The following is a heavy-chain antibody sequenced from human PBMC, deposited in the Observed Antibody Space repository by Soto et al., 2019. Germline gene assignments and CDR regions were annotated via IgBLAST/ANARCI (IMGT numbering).Heavy chain of an antibody. V-gene: IGHV1-8*01. J-gene: IGHJ4*02. CDR2: MNPNSGNT. Sequence: QVQLVQSGAEVKKPGASVKVSCKASGYTFTSYDINWVRQATGQGLEWMGWMNPNSGNTGYAQKFQGRVTVTRNTSISTAYMERSSLRSEDTAVYYCATPTLYSSSSGGDYWGQGTLVTVSS. D-gene: IGHD6-6*01. CDR3: ATPTLYSSSSGGDY. CDR1: GYTFTSYD.